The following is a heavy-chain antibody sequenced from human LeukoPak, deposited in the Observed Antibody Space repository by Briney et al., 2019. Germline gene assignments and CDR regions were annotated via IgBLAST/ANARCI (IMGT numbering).Heavy chain of an antibody. CDR1: GGSMTIYY. CDR3: ARHTVYNRAFDI. CDR2: ISYSGST. D-gene: IGHD5-24*01. Sequence: PSETLSLTCTVSGGSMTIYYWSWIRQSPGKGLEWIGQISYSGSTNYNPSLKSRVTISVDTSKNQFSLNLSSVTAADTAVYYCARHTVYNRAFDIWGQGTMVTVSS. J-gene: IGHJ3*02. V-gene: IGHV4-59*08.